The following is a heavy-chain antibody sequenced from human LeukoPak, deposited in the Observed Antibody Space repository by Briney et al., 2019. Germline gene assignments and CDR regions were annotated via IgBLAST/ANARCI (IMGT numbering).Heavy chain of an antibody. Sequence: SETLPLTCAVYGGSFSGYYWSWIRQPPGKGLEWIGEINHSGSTNYNPSLKSRVTISVDTSKNQFSLKLSSVTAADTAVYYCARADSSSWYVRYFDLWGRGTLVTVSS. CDR3: ARADSSSWYVRYFDL. J-gene: IGHJ2*01. CDR1: GGSFSGYY. CDR2: INHSGST. V-gene: IGHV4-34*01. D-gene: IGHD6-13*01.